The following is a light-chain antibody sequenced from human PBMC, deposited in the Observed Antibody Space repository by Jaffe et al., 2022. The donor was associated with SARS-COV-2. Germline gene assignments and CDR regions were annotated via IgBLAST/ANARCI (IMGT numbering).Light chain of an antibody. V-gene: IGKV1-39*01. CDR2: DAS. Sequence: DIQMTQSPSSLSASVGDRVTITCRASRNVDIYVSWYQQRPGRAPKLLIYDASKLVSGVPPRFSGSRSGTLFTLTISSLRPEDFSTYYCQVTYRPPPTFGQGTKVEVK. CDR3: QVTYRPPPT. CDR1: RNVDIY. J-gene: IGKJ1*01.